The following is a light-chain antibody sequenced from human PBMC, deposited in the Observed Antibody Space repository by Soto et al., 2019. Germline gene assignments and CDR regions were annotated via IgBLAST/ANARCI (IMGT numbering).Light chain of an antibody. J-gene: IGKJ2*02. CDR3: MQALDIPCT. Sequence: DIVMTQSPLSLPVTPGEPASISCRSSRSLLHSNGYNSLDWYLQKPGQSPQLLIYLGSNRASGVPDRFTGSGSGTEFTLKISRVEAEDVGVYYCMQALDIPCTFGQGTKLEIK. V-gene: IGKV2-28*01. CDR1: RSLLHSNGYNS. CDR2: LGS.